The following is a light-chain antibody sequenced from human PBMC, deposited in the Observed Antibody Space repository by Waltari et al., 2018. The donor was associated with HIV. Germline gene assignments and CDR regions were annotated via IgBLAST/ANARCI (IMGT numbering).Light chain of an antibody. J-gene: IGLJ2*01. CDR3: AAWDDSLNGHVL. Sequence: SVLTQPPSASGTPGPRVIFHCSGSSSNIGSNPVDCYQKLPGTAPRLLISNNNQRPSGVPDRVSGSKSGTSASLAISGLQSEDEADYYCAAWDDSLNGHVLFGGVTKLTVL. V-gene: IGLV1-44*01. CDR2: NNN. CDR1: SSNIGSNP.